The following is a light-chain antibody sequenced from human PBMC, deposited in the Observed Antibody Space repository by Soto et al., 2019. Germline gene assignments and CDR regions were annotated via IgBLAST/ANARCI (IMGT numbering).Light chain of an antibody. Sequence: QSVLTQPPSASGTPGQRVTISCSGSSSNIGSNTVNWYQQLPGTAPTRLIYSNNQRPSGVPDPFSGSKSGTSASLAISGLQSEDEADYYCAAWDDSLNGWVFGGGTQLTVL. J-gene: IGLJ3*02. CDR2: SNN. CDR1: SSNIGSNT. CDR3: AAWDDSLNGWV. V-gene: IGLV1-44*01.